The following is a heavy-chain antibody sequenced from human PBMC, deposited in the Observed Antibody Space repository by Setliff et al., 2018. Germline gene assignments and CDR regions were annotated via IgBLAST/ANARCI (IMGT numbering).Heavy chain of an antibody. CDR2: IYPGDSDT. CDR3: ARQGCSSTSCHSIDY. CDR1: GYTFTNYW. Sequence: GESLKISCKGSGYTFTNYWIGWVRQMPGKGLEWMGLIYPGDSDTRYSPSFQGQVTISADRSISTAYLQWNSLQASDTAMYYCARQGCSSTSCHSIDYWGQGTLVTVSS. J-gene: IGHJ4*02. D-gene: IGHD2-2*01. V-gene: IGHV5-51*01.